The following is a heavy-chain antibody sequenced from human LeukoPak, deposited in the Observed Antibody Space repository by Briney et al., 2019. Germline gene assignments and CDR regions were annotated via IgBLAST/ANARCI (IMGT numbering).Heavy chain of an antibody. CDR3: ARDQVDTGAFDT. V-gene: IGHV3-48*03. Sequence: LGGSLRLSCAASGFTFSSYEMNWVRQAPGKGLEGVSYISSSGNTIYYADSVKGRFTIPRDNAKNSLYLQMNSLRAEDTAVYYCARDQVDTGAFDTWGQGTMVTVSS. CDR1: GFTFSSYE. D-gene: IGHD5-18*01. CDR2: ISSSGNTI. J-gene: IGHJ3*02.